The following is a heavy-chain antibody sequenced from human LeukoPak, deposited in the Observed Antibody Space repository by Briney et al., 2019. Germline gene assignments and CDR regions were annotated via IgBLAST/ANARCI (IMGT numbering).Heavy chain of an antibody. CDR1: GYSFTRYG. Sequence: ASVKVSCKASGYSFTRYGITWVRQAPGQGLEWMGWISTSNGNTYYAQKFQGRVTMTRDTSTSTVYMELSSLRSEDTAVYYCARGPRITLIRGGQWYYYMDVWGKGTTVTISS. D-gene: IGHD3-10*01. V-gene: IGHV1-18*01. CDR2: ISTSNGNT. J-gene: IGHJ6*03. CDR3: ARGPRITLIRGGQWYYYMDV.